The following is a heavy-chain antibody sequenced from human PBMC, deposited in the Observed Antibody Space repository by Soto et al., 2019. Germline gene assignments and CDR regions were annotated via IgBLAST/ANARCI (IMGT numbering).Heavy chain of an antibody. J-gene: IGHJ5*02. CDR3: ARDHIFCSRTSYGHNWFDP. CDR2: IWLDGSNK. V-gene: IGHV3-33*01. Sequence: QVQLVQSGGGVVQPGRSLRLSCAASGFTFSDFGMQWVRQAPGKGLEWVALIWLDGSNKDYADSVKGRFTISRDNSKNTLYLEMNRLRDEDTAVYYSARDHIFCSRTSYGHNWFDPWGQGTLITVST. D-gene: IGHD3-10*02. CDR1: GFTFSDFG.